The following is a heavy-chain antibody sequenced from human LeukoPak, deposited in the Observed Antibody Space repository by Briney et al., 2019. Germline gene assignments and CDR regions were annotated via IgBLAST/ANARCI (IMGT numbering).Heavy chain of an antibody. V-gene: IGHV3-43*02. CDR2: ISGDGVST. Sequence: GGSLRLSCVASGLPIADFAMHWVRQAPGKGLGWVSLISGDGVSTFYADSVKGRFSISRDNSKNSLSLEMNSLRTEDTAMYYCARESGKFDYWGQGTLVAVSS. CDR1: GLPIADFA. CDR3: ARESGKFDY. J-gene: IGHJ4*02.